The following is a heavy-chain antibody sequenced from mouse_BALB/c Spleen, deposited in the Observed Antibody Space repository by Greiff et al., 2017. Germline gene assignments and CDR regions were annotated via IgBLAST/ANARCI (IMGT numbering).Heavy chain of an antibody. D-gene: IGHD1-1*01. V-gene: IGHV2-3*01. J-gene: IGHJ2*01. CDR3: AKSFITTVVAKGYFDY. CDR2: IWGDGST. Sequence: VQLQESGPGLVAPSQSLSITCTVSGFSLTSYGVSWVRQPPGKGLEWLGVIWGDGSTHYHSALISRLSISKDNSKSQVFLKLNSLQTDDTATYYCAKSFITTVVAKGYFDYWGQGTTLTVSS. CDR1: GFSLTSYG.